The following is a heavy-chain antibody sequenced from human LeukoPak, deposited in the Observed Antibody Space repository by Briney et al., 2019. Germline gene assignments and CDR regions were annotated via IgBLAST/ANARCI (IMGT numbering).Heavy chain of an antibody. CDR3: AKGLSSGWLDWFDP. J-gene: IGHJ5*02. Sequence: GGSLRLSCAASGFIFDDYAMHWVRQAPGKGLEWVSGISWNSGSIGYADPVKGRFTISRDNAKNSLYLQMNSLRAEDMALYYCAKGLSSGWLDWFDPWGQGTLVTVSS. CDR1: GFIFDDYA. V-gene: IGHV3-9*03. D-gene: IGHD6-19*01. CDR2: ISWNSGSI.